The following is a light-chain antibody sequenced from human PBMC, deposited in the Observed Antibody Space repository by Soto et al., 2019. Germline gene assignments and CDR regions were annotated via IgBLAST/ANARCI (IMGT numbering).Light chain of an antibody. J-gene: IGLJ3*02. V-gene: IGLV2-14*01. Sequence: QSALTQPASVSGSPGQSIAISCTGSGSDVGGYNYVSWYQQHPGKAPKLIIYGVSHRPSGVSTRFSASRSAYTASLTISGLQAEDEADYYCAAWDDSLSWVFGGGTKLTVL. CDR1: GSDVGGYNY. CDR2: GVS. CDR3: AAWDDSLSWV.